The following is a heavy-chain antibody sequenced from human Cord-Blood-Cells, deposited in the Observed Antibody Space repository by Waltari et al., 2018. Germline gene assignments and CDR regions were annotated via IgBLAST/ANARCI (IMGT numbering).Heavy chain of an antibody. Sequence: QLQLQESGPGLVKPSETLSLTCTVSGGSIRSSSYYWGWIRQPPGKGLEWIGSIYYSGSTYYNPSLKSRVTISVDTSKNQFSLKLSSVTAADTAVYYCARHSLSSSSSFAFDIWGQGTMVTVSS. CDR3: ARHSLSSSSSFAFDI. CDR1: GGSIRSSSYY. D-gene: IGHD6-6*01. J-gene: IGHJ3*02. V-gene: IGHV4-39*01. CDR2: IYYSGST.